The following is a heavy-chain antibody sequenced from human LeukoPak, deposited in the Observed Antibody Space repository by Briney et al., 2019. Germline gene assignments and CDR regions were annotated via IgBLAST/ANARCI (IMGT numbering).Heavy chain of an antibody. CDR3: ARQSPNIVVVPAAPYFDY. D-gene: IGHD2-2*01. CDR1: GYSFSTYW. CDR2: IYPGDSDT. J-gene: IGHJ4*02. V-gene: IGHV5-51*01. Sequence: GESLKISCKASGYSFSTYWIGWVRQMPGKGLEWMGIIYPGDSDTRYSPSFQGQVTISADKSISTAYLQWSSLKASDTAMYYCARQSPNIVVVPAAPYFDYWGQGTLVTVSS.